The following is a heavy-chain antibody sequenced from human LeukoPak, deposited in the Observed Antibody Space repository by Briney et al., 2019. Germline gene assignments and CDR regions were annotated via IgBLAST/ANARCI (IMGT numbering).Heavy chain of an antibody. CDR3: ARDGDPQPLDY. V-gene: IGHV4-38-2*02. Sequence: SETLSLTCTVSGYSISSGYYWGWIRQPPGKGLEWIGSIYHSGSTYYNPSLKSRVTISVDTSKNQFSLKLSSVTAADTAVYYCARDGDPQPLDYWGQGTLVTVSS. CDR1: GYSISSGYY. CDR2: IYHSGST. J-gene: IGHJ4*02. D-gene: IGHD4-17*01.